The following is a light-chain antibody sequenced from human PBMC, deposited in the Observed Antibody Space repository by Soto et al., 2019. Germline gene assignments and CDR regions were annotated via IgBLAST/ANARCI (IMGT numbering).Light chain of an antibody. CDR2: EVN. CDR3: SSFTSSITWV. J-gene: IGLJ3*02. V-gene: IGLV2-14*01. Sequence: QSVLTQPASVSGSPGQSITISCTGTSSDVGGYDYVSWYQHYPGKAPKLMIFEVNNRPSGVSIRFSGSKTGNTASLNISGLQAEDEADYYCSSFTSSITWVFGGGTKLTVL. CDR1: SSDVGGYDY.